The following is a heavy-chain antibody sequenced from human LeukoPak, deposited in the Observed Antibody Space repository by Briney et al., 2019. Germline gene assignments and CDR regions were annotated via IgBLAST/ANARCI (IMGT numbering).Heavy chain of an antibody. CDR1: GGSISSGGYY. J-gene: IGHJ5*02. CDR2: IYYSGST. Sequence: SETLSLTCTVSGGSISSGGYYWSWIRQHPGKGLEWIGYIYYSGSTYYNPSLKSRVTISVDTSKNQFSLKLSSVTAADTAVYYCARYCSSTSCYDLYWFDPWGQGTLVTVSS. D-gene: IGHD2-2*01. V-gene: IGHV4-31*03. CDR3: ARYCSSTSCYDLYWFDP.